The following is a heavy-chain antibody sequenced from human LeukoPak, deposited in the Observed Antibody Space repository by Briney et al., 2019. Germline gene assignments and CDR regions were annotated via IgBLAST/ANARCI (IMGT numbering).Heavy chain of an antibody. D-gene: IGHD6-13*01. CDR3: AGAAAAFDY. V-gene: IGHV3-30*04. Sequence: PGGSLRLSCAASGFTFSKHAMLWVRRAPGKGLEWVALISHDGGDRFYADSVKGRFTISRDNSKNTVSLQLNTLRTGDTAIYYCAGAAAAFDYWGQGTLVTVSS. CDR2: ISHDGGDR. J-gene: IGHJ4*02. CDR1: GFTFSKHA.